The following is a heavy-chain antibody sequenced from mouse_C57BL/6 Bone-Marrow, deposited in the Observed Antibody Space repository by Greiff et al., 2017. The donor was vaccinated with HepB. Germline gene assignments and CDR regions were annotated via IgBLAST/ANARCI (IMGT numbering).Heavy chain of an antibody. J-gene: IGHJ2*01. Sequence: EVKLMESGGGLVQPGGSLKLSCAASGFTFSDYYMYWVRQTPEKRLEWVAYISNGGGSTYYPDTVKGRFTISRDNAKNTLYLQMSRLKSEDTAMYYCARRTGTAYFDYWGQGTTLTVSS. CDR3: ARRTGTAYFDY. V-gene: IGHV5-12*01. CDR2: ISNGGGST. CDR1: GFTFSDYY. D-gene: IGHD4-1*01.